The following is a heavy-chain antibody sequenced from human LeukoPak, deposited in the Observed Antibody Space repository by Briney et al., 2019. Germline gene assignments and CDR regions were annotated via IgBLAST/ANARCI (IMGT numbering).Heavy chain of an antibody. D-gene: IGHD6-6*01. V-gene: IGHV3-9*03. CDR1: GFTFDDYA. CDR2: ISWNSGSI. CDR3: AKSSVSSSFDY. Sequence: GRSLRLSCAASGFTFDDYAMHWVRQAPGKGLEWVSGISWNSGSIGYADSVKGRFTISRDNAKNSLYLQMNSLRAEDMALYYCAKSSVSSSFDYWGQGTLVTVSS. J-gene: IGHJ4*02.